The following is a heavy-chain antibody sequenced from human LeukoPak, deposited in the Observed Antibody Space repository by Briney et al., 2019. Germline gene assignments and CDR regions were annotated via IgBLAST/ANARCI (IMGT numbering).Heavy chain of an antibody. CDR3: AREVVQGGYFDY. CDR1: GGSISSGSYY. V-gene: IGHV4-61*02. D-gene: IGHD3-16*01. Sequence: SETLSLTCTVSGGSISSGSYYWSWIRQPAGKGLEWIGRIYTSGSTNYNPSLKSRVTISVDTSKNQFSLKLSSVTAADTAVYYCAREVVQGGYFDYWGQGTLVTVSS. J-gene: IGHJ4*02. CDR2: IYTSGST.